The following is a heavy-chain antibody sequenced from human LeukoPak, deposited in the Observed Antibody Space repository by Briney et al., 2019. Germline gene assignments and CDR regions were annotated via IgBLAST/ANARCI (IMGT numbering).Heavy chain of an antibody. CDR2: FIPILRTA. J-gene: IGHJ6*04. D-gene: IGHD3-3*01. CDR1: GGAFSDYA. CDR3: AGIPVFGVVLHQEPV. V-gene: IGHV1-69*10. Sequence: ASVKVSCKASGGAFSDYALNWVRQAPGQGLEWMGVFIPILRTANCTQKFQGGVTITADISTNTVYMELSSLRSEDTAVYFCAGIPVFGVVLHQEPVWGKGTTVTVSS.